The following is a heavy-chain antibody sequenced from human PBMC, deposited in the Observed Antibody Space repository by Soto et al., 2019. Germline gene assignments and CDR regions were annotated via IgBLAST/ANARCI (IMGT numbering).Heavy chain of an antibody. Sequence: PSETLSLTCTVSGGSISSGDYYWSWIRQPPGKGLEWIGYIYYSGSTYYNPSLKSRVTISVDTSKNQFSLKLSSVTAADTAVYYCAREYISSWPPLDYWGQGTLVTVSS. D-gene: IGHD6-13*01. V-gene: IGHV4-30-4*01. J-gene: IGHJ4*02. CDR1: GGSISSGDYY. CDR3: AREYISSWPPLDY. CDR2: IYYSGST.